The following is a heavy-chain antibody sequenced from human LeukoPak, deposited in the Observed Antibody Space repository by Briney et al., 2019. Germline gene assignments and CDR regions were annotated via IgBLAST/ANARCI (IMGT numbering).Heavy chain of an antibody. CDR3: ARNYRFAVDYYYMDV. CDR2: ISAYNGNT. D-gene: IGHD4-11*01. CDR1: GYTFTSYG. V-gene: IGHV1-18*01. Sequence: GASVKVSCKASGYTFTSYGISWVRQAPGQGLEWMGWISAYNGNTNYAQKLQGRVTMTTDTSTSTAYMELSSLRAEDTAVYYCARNYRFAVDYYYMDVWGTGTTVTISS. J-gene: IGHJ6*03.